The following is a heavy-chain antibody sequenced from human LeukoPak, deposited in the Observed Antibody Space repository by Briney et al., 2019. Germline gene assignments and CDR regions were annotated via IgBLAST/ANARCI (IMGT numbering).Heavy chain of an antibody. Sequence: GASVKVSCKASGYTFTGYYMHWVRQAPGPGLQSMGWITPNGGGTNYAQKFQGRVTMTRDTSISTAYMELSRLRSDDTAVYYCARVVATDYYYYYYMDVWGKGTTVTVSS. J-gene: IGHJ6*03. CDR2: ITPNGGGT. CDR1: GYTFTGYY. V-gene: IGHV1-2*02. CDR3: ARVVATDYYYYYYMDV. D-gene: IGHD5-12*01.